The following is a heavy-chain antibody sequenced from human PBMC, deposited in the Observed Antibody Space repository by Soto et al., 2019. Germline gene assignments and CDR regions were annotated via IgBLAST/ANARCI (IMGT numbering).Heavy chain of an antibody. CDR3: AKWDRSSWTRHNAVDY. V-gene: IGHV3-23*01. J-gene: IGHJ4*02. CDR2: VSGSGGST. CDR1: GFTFGDYA. D-gene: IGHD6-13*01. Sequence: PGGSLRLSCTASGFTFGDYAMSWFRQAPGKGLEWVSAVSGSGGSTYYADSVKGRFTISRDNSKNTLYLQMNSLRAEDTAVYYCAKWDRSSWTRHNAVDYWGQGTLVTVSS.